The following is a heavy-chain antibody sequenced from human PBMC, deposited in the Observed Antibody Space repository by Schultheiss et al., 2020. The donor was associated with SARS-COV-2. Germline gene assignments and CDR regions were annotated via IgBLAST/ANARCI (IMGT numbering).Heavy chain of an antibody. V-gene: IGHV3-23*01. D-gene: IGHD2-15*01. CDR3: AKDSSWDCSGGSCYHD. Sequence: GASLKISCSASGFTFSDYAMNWVRQAPGKGLEWVSGISNSGDSTYYADSVKGRFTISRDNLKNTLHLEMKSLRADDTAVYFCAKDSSWDCSGGSCYHDWGQGTLVTVSS. J-gene: IGHJ4*02. CDR1: GFTFSDYA. CDR2: ISNSGDST.